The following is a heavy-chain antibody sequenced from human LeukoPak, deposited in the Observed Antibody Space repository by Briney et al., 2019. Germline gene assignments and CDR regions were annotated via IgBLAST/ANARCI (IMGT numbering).Heavy chain of an antibody. CDR3: AKDPKKRYCSSTSCPVGVDY. CDR1: GYTFTSYG. J-gene: IGHJ4*02. D-gene: IGHD2-2*01. CDR2: ISAYNGNT. Sequence: EASVKVSCKASGYTFTSYGISWVRQAPGQGLEWMGWISAYNGNTNYAQTIQGRVTMTTDTSTSTAYMELRSLRSHDTGVYYCAKDPKKRYCSSTSCPVGVDYWGQGTLVTVSS. V-gene: IGHV1-18*01.